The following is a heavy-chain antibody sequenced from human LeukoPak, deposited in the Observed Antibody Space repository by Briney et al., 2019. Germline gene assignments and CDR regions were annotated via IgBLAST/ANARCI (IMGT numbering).Heavy chain of an antibody. CDR1: GYTFTSYA. D-gene: IGHD1-1*01. CDR3: ARDKQLDWAHYYYYYMGV. Sequence: ASVKVSCKASGYTFTSYAMHWVRQAPGQRLEWMGWINAGNGNTKYSQGFQGRVTITRDTSASTAYMELSSLRSEDMAVYYCARDKQLDWAHYYYYYMGVWGKGTTVTVSS. J-gene: IGHJ6*03. CDR2: INAGNGNT. V-gene: IGHV1-3*03.